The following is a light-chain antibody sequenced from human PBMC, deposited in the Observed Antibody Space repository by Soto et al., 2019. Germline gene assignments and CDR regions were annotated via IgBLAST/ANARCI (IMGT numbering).Light chain of an antibody. V-gene: IGKV3-20*01. Sequence: EIVLTQSPGTLSLSKGERATLSCRASHIFSSSYVAWYQQKPGQAPRLLIYGASSRATGIPDRFSGSGSGTDFTLTISRLEPEDFAVYYCQQYGNSPITFGQGTRLEIK. CDR2: GAS. CDR1: HIFSSSY. CDR3: QQYGNSPIT. J-gene: IGKJ5*01.